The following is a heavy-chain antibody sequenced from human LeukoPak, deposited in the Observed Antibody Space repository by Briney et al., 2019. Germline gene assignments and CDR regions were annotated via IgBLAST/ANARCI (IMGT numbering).Heavy chain of an antibody. CDR2: MNPNSGNT. CDR3: ARGRVLLWFGELLYSPYFDY. D-gene: IGHD3-10*01. V-gene: IGHV1-8*01. J-gene: IGHJ4*02. Sequence: ASVKVSCKASGYTFTSYDINWVRQATGQGLEWMGWMNPNSGNTGYAQKFQGRVTMTRNTSISTAYMELSSLRSEDTAVYYCARGRVLLWFGELLYSPYFDYWGQGTLVTVSS. CDR1: GYTFTSYD.